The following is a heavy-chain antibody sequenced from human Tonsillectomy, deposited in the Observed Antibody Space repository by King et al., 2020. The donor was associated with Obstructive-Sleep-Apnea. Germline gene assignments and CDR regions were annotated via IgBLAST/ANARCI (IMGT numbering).Heavy chain of an antibody. CDR3: ARDPDYYGSGSNYNSGYFDY. CDR1: GGTFGSYA. CDR2: IIPIFGIA. D-gene: IGHD3-10*01. J-gene: IGHJ4*02. V-gene: IGHV1-69*09. Sequence: VQLVESGAEVKKPGSSVKVSCKTSGGTFGSYAISWVRQAPGQGREWMGRIIPIFGIANHAQKFQGRVTITADKSTSTAYMELSSLRSEDTAVYYCARDPDYYGSGSNYNSGYFDYWGQGTLVTVSS.